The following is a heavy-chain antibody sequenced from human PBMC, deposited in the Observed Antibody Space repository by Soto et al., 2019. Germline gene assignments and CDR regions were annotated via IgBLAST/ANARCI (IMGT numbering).Heavy chain of an antibody. J-gene: IGHJ5*02. CDR1: GGTFSSYT. D-gene: IGHD4-17*01. Sequence: QVQLVQSGAEVKKPGSSVKVSCKASGGTFSSYTISWERQAPGQGLEWMGRIIPILGIANYAQKFQGRVTITADKSTSTAYMELSSLRSEDTAVYYCATPDHGLDWFDRWGQGTLVTVSS. CDR3: ATPDHGLDWFDR. CDR2: IIPILGIA. V-gene: IGHV1-69*02.